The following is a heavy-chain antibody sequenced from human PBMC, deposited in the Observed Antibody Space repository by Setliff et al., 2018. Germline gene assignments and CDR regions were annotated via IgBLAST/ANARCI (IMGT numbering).Heavy chain of an antibody. CDR3: ARDLSTTVMTRSWYYFDY. D-gene: IGHD4-17*01. CDR1: GYTFATYG. J-gene: IGHJ4*02. Sequence: ASVKVSCQASGYTFATYGISWVRQAPGQGLEWMGWISPYNSNTNYAQNFQGRVTMTTDTPTSTAYMELRSLRSDDTAMYYCARDLSTTVMTRSWYYFDYWGEGTLVTVS. V-gene: IGHV1-18*01. CDR2: ISPYNSNT.